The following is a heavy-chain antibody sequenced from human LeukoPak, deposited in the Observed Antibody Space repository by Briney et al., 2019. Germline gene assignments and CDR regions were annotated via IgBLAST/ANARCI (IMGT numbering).Heavy chain of an antibody. CDR1: GGSINSYY. D-gene: IGHD6-13*01. V-gene: IGHV4-59*01. Sequence: SETLSLTCTVSGGSINSYYWSWIRPPPGKGLAWIGYIYYSGSTNYNPSLKSRVTISVDTSKNQFSLKLSSVTAADTAVYYCARGLAAAGTSYFDYWGQGTLVTVSS. J-gene: IGHJ4*02. CDR2: IYYSGST. CDR3: ARGLAAAGTSYFDY.